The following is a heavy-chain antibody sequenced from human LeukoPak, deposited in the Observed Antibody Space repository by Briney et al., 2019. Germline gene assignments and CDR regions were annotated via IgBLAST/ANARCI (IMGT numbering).Heavy chain of an antibody. CDR2: ISSSGSTI. CDR1: GFTFSHYG. V-gene: IGHV3-48*03. D-gene: IGHD5-18*01. CDR3: ARDRKYGTAMAPGYYYYYMDV. J-gene: IGHJ6*03. Sequence: PGRSLRLSCATSGFTFSHYGMHWVRQAPGKGLEWVSYISSSGSTIYYADSVKGRFTISRDNAKNSLYLQMNSLRAEDTAVYYCARDRKYGTAMAPGYYYYYMDVWGKGTTVTVSS.